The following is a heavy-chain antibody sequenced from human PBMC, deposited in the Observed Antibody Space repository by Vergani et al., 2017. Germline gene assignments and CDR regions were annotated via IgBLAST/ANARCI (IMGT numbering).Heavy chain of an antibody. D-gene: IGHD6-13*01. J-gene: IGHJ5*02. CDR2: LSTTGGA. CDR1: GFTFSSAW. CDR3: AGDTHSWQRADR. Sequence: VQLLESGGNLIQPGGSLRLSCGASGFTFSSAWMSWVRQAPGKGLEWIGSLSTTGGATHASHNPSLKSRVSISVDTSKSQFSLRLTSVTAADSAIYYCAGDTHSWQRADRWGQGLLVSVSS. V-gene: IGHV4-4*09.